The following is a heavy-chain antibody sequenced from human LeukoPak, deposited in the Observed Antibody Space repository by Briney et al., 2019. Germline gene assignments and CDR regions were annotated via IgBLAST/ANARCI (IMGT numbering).Heavy chain of an antibody. CDR1: GFIFSSYG. CDR3: ATYGDSRRRDWYFDL. CDR2: IWYDGSNK. V-gene: IGHV3-33*01. D-gene: IGHD4-17*01. Sequence: PGGSLRLSCAASGFIFSSYGMHWVRQAPGKGLEWVAVIWYDGSNKFYADSVKGRFTISRDNSKNTLYLQMNSLGAEDTAVYYCATYGDSRRRDWYFDLWGRGTLVTVSS. J-gene: IGHJ2*01.